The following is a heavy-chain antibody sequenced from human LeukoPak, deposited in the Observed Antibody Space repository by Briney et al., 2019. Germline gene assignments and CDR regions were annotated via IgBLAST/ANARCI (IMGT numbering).Heavy chain of an antibody. V-gene: IGHV1-18*01. Sequence: ASVKVSCKASGYTFTSYGISWVRQAPGQGLEWMGWISAYNGNTNYAQKLQGRVTMTTDTSTSTAYMELRSLRSDDTAVYYCARVSRIAAAGIGMDVWGQGTTVTVSS. CDR3: ARVSRIAAAGIGMDV. D-gene: IGHD6-13*01. CDR2: ISAYNGNT. CDR1: GYTFTSYG. J-gene: IGHJ6*02.